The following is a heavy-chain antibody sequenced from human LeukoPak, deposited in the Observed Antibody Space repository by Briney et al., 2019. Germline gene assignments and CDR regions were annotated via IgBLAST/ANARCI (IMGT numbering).Heavy chain of an antibody. CDR1: GYTFTSYY. CDR3: ARALYYDSSGYYSSSYYYFQH. V-gene: IGHV1-2*02. D-gene: IGHD3-22*01. CDR2: INPNSGGT. Sequence: GASVKVSCKASGYTFTSYYLHWMRQAPAQGLEWMGWINPNSGGTNYEQKFQGRVTMTRDTSISTAYMELSRLRSDDTAEYYCARALYYDSSGYYSSSYYYFQHWGQGTLVTVSS. J-gene: IGHJ1*01.